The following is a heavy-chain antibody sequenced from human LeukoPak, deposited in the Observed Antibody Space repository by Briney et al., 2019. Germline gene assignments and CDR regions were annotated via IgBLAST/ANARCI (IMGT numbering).Heavy chain of an antibody. CDR1: GGSISSSSYY. CDR2: IYYSGST. Sequence: SETLSLTCTVSGGSISSSSYYWGWIRQPPGKGLEWIGSIYYSGSTYYNPSLKSRVTISVDTSKNQFSLKLSSVTAADTAVYYCASTSREWELLTAYYYYYMDVWGKGTTVTVSS. CDR3: ASTSREWELLTAYYYYYMDV. V-gene: IGHV4-39*01. J-gene: IGHJ6*03. D-gene: IGHD4-23*01.